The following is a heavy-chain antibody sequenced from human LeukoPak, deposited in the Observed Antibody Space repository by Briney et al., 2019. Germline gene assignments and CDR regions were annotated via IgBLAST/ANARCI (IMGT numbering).Heavy chain of an antibody. J-gene: IGHJ4*02. CDR2: INSDGSST. CDR3: AGYPPLYDPYSSGWFGRIDY. CDR1: GFTFSSYW. Sequence: GGSLRLSCAASGFTFSSYWMHWVRQAPGKGLVWVSRINSDGSSTSYADSVKGRFTISRDNAKNTLYLQMNSLRAEDTAVYYCAGYPPLYDPYSSGWFGRIDYWGQGTLVTVSS. V-gene: IGHV3-74*01. D-gene: IGHD6-19*01.